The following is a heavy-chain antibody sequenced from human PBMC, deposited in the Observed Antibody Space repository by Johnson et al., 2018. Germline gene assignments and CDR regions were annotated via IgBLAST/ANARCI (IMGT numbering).Heavy chain of an antibody. Sequence: VQLVQSGGGLVKPGGSLRLSCAASGFTFSSYSMNWVRQAPGKGLEWVSSISSSSSYIYYADSVKGRFTISRDNAKTTLYRQMNSLRAEDTAVYYCARAESSPHYGMDVWGQGTTVTVSS. CDR3: ARAESSPHYGMDV. CDR1: GFTFSSYS. J-gene: IGHJ6*02. V-gene: IGHV3-21*01. CDR2: ISSSSSYI. D-gene: IGHD6-13*01.